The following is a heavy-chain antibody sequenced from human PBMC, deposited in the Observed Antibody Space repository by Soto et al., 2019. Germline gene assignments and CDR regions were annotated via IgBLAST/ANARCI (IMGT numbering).Heavy chain of an antibody. V-gene: IGHV4-59*08. J-gene: IGHJ4*02. CDR3: ARTDTVTPFDY. Sequence: PSETLSLTCTVSGGSISNYYWSWIRQPPGKGLELIGYIYYSGSTNYNPSLKSRVTISVDTSKNQFSLKLSSVTAADTAVYYCARTDTVTPFDYWGQGTLVTVSS. D-gene: IGHD4-17*01. CDR1: GGSISNYY. CDR2: IYYSGST.